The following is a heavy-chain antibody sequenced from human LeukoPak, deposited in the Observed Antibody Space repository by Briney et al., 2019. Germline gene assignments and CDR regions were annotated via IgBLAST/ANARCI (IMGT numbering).Heavy chain of an antibody. D-gene: IGHD2/OR15-2a*01. Sequence: ASVTVSFKTSGYTFTSYGISWVRQAPGQGLEWMGWISPNNGNTKYALKLQGRVTMTTDTSTSTAYMELRSLTSDDTAVYCCGRDLGIALPGDRDYWGQGTLVSVSS. CDR1: GYTFTSYG. J-gene: IGHJ4*02. CDR2: ISPNNGNT. V-gene: IGHV1-18*01. CDR3: GRDLGIALPGDRDY.